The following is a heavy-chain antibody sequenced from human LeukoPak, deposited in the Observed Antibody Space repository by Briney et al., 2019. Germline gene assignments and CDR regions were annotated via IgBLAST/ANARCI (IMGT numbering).Heavy chain of an antibody. CDR2: MNPNSGNT. V-gene: IGHV1-8*01. D-gene: IGHD4-11*01. CDR3: ARGYDYLYAEYFQH. Sequence: GASVKVSCKASGYTFTSYDINWVRQATGQGHEWMGWMNPNSGNTGYAQKFQGRVTMTRNTSISTAYMELSSLRSEDTAVYYCARGYDYLYAEYFQHWGQGTLVTVSS. J-gene: IGHJ1*01. CDR1: GYTFTSYD.